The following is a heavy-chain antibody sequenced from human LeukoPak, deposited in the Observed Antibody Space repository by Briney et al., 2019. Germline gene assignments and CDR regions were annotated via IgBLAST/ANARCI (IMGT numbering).Heavy chain of an antibody. CDR1: GGSLSSGDYY. J-gene: IGHJ5*02. V-gene: IGHV4-30-4*01. D-gene: IGHD2-21*02. CDR2: IYYSGST. Sequence: SQTLSLTCTVSGGSLSSGDYYWGWIRQPPGKGLEWVGSIYYSGSTYYNPSLKSRVTISVDTSHNQFSLKLSSVTAADTAVYYCARVGDCGGDCYSVDWFDPWGQGTLVTVSS. CDR3: ARVGDCGGDCYSVDWFDP.